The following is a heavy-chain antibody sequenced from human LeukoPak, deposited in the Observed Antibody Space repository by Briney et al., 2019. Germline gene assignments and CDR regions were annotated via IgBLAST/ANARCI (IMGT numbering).Heavy chain of an antibody. CDR1: GGSFSGYY. CDR3: ATRATYYYDSSGYSFDY. V-gene: IGHV4-34*01. J-gene: IGHJ4*02. D-gene: IGHD3-22*01. CDR2: INHSGST. Sequence: SETLSLTCAVYGGSFSGYYWSWIRQPPGKGQEWIGEINHSGSTNYNPSLKSRVTISVDTSKNQFSLKLSSVTAADTAVYYCATRATYYYDSSGYSFDYWGQGTLVTVSS.